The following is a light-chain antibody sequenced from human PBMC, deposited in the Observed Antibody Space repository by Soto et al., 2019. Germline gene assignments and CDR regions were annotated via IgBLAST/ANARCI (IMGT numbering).Light chain of an antibody. CDR2: DVS. CDR1: SRDVGGYNY. V-gene: IGLV2-14*01. Sequence: QSVLTQPASVSGSPGQSITISCTGTSRDVGGYNYVSWYQQHPGKAPKLMIYDVSNRPSGVSNRFSGSKSGNTASLTISGLQAEDEADYYCSSYTSSLVVFGGGTKLTVL. J-gene: IGLJ2*01. CDR3: SSYTSSLVV.